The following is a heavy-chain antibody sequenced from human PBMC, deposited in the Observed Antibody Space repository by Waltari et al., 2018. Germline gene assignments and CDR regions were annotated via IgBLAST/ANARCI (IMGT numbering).Heavy chain of an antibody. CDR2: IKQDGSEK. CDR1: GFTFSSYW. CDR3: ARTYYDFWSGYQTFDY. D-gene: IGHD3-3*01. J-gene: IGHJ4*02. Sequence: EVQLVESGGGLVQPGGSLRLSCASSGFTFSSYWMSWVRQAPGKGLEWVANIKQDGSEKYYLDSVKGRFTISRDNAKNSLYLQMNSLRAEDTAVYYCARTYYDFWSGYQTFDYLGQGTLVTVSS. V-gene: IGHV3-7*01.